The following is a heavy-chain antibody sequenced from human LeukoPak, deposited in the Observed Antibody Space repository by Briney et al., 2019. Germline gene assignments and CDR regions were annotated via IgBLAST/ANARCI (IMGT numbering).Heavy chain of an antibody. CDR1: GFTFSYYG. D-gene: IGHD1-26*01. J-gene: IGHJ4*02. CDR3: ARDLFLGAADEADY. CDR2: ISYDGGNE. Sequence: PGGSLRLSCAASGFTFSYYGMHWVRQAPGKGLEWVVVISYDGGNEYYADSVKGRFTISRDNSKNTLYLQMNSLRAEDTAVYYCARDLFLGAADEADYWGQGTLVTVSS. V-gene: IGHV3-30*03.